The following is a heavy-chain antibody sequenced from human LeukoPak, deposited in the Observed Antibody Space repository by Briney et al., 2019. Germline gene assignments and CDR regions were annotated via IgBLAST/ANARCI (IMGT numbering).Heavy chain of an antibody. D-gene: IGHD3-16*02. CDR2: INPNSGGT. V-gene: IGHV1-2*04. Sequence: ASVKVSCKASGYTFTGYYMHWVRQAPGQGLEWMGWINPNSGGTNYAQKFQGWVTMTRDTSISTAYMELRRLRSDDTAVYYWARGGVITFGGVIVPFDYWGQGTLVTVSS. J-gene: IGHJ4*02. CDR1: GYTFTGYY. CDR3: ARGGVITFGGVIVPFDY.